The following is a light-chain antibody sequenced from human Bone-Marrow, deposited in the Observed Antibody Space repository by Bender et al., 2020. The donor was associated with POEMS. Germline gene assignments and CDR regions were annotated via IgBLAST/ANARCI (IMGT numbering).Light chain of an antibody. CDR1: TSNIGSKT. V-gene: IGLV1-44*01. CDR2: SNN. J-gene: IGLJ3*02. CDR3: AAWDDSRNAWV. Sequence: QSVLTQPPSTSGTPGQRVTISCSGTTSNIGSKTVNWLQQFPGTAPKLLIYSNNQRPPWVPDRFSGSKSGTSASLAITGLQSDDEADYYCAAWDDSRNAWVFGGGTKLTVL.